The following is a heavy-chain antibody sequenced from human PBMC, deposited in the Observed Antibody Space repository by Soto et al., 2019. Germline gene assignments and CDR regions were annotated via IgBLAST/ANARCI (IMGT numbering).Heavy chain of an antibody. CDR2: IYYSGST. V-gene: IGHV4-31*03. CDR1: GGSISSCGYY. Sequence: SETLSLTCTVSGGSISSCGYYWSWIRQHPGKGLEWIGYIYYSGSTYYNPSLKSRVTISVDTSKNQFSLKLSSVTAADTAVYYCARALYYYGMDVWGQGTTVT. CDR3: ARALYYYGMDV. J-gene: IGHJ6*02.